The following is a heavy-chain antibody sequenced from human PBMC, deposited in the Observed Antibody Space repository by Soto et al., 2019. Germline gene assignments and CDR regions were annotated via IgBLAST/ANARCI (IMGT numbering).Heavy chain of an antibody. CDR3: ARRAYCGGDCYAFDI. J-gene: IGHJ3*02. CDR2: IYPGDSDT. CDR1: GYSFTKYW. D-gene: IGHD2-21*02. V-gene: IGHV5-51*01. Sequence: PGESLKISCKGSGYSFTKYWIGWVRQMPGKGLEWMGIIYPGDSDTRYSPSFEGQVTISADKSISTAYLQWSSLKASDTAMYYCARRAYCGGDCYAFDIWGQGTMVTVS.